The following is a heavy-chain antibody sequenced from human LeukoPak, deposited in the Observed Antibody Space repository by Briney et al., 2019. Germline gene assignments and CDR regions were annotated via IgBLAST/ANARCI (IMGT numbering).Heavy chain of an antibody. CDR2: INPSGGST. Sequence: ASVTVSCRASGYTFTIYYMHWVRQAPGQGLEWMGIINPSGGSTSYAQKFQGRVTMTRDTSTSTVYMELSSLRSEDTAVYYCARDPSSYYYDSSGYYYFDYWGQGTLVTVSS. CDR1: GYTFTIYY. J-gene: IGHJ4*02. V-gene: IGHV1-46*01. D-gene: IGHD3-22*01. CDR3: ARDPSSYYYDSSGYYYFDY.